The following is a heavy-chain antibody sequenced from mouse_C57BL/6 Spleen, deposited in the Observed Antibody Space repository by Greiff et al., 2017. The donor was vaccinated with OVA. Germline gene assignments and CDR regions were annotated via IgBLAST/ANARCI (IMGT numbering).Heavy chain of an antibody. CDR2: INPNNGGT. V-gene: IGHV1-26*01. D-gene: IGHD3-1*01. Sequence: VQLKQSGPELVKPGASVKISCKASGYTFTDYYMNWVKQSHGKSLEWIGDINPNNGGTSYNQKFKGKATLTVDKSSSTAYMELRSLTSEDSAVYYCARGLPYYAMDYWGQGTSVTVSS. CDR1: GYTFTDYY. J-gene: IGHJ4*01. CDR3: ARGLPYYAMDY.